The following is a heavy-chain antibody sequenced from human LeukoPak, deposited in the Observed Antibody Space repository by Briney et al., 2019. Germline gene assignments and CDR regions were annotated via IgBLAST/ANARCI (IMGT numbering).Heavy chain of an antibody. Sequence: GGSLRLSCAASGFTVSSNYMSWVRQAPGKGLEWVSVIYSGGSTYYADSVKGRFTISRDNSKNTLYLQMNSLRAEDTAVYYWARDSTLSIAAASMDVWGKGTTVTVSS. CDR2: IYSGGST. J-gene: IGHJ6*04. D-gene: IGHD6-13*01. CDR1: GFTVSSNY. CDR3: ARDSTLSIAAASMDV. V-gene: IGHV3-53*01.